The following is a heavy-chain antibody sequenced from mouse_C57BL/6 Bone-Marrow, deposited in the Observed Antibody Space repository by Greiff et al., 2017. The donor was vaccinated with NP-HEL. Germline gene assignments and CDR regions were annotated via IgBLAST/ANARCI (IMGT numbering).Heavy chain of an antibody. D-gene: IGHD4-1*01. CDR3: TKYWDVFFAY. CDR2: IDPETGGT. CDR1: GYTFTDYE. Sequence: QVQLQQSGAELVRPGASVTLSCKASGYTFTDYEMHWVKQTPVHGLEWIGAIDPETGGTAYNQKFKGKAILTADKSSSTAYMELRSLTSEDSAVYYCTKYWDVFFAYWGQGTLVTVSA. J-gene: IGHJ3*01. V-gene: IGHV1-15*01.